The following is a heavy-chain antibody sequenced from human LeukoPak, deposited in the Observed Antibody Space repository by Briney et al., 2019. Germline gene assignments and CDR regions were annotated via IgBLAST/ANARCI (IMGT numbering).Heavy chain of an antibody. Sequence: PGGSLRLSCAASGFTLISYSMNWVRQAPGKGLEWVSYISSSSSTIYYADSVKGRFTISRDNAKNSLYLQMNSLRDEDTAVYYCARAHVRYSYGSVDYWGQGILVTVSS. D-gene: IGHD5-18*01. J-gene: IGHJ4*02. CDR1: GFTLISYS. CDR3: ARAHVRYSYGSVDY. CDR2: ISSSSSTI. V-gene: IGHV3-48*02.